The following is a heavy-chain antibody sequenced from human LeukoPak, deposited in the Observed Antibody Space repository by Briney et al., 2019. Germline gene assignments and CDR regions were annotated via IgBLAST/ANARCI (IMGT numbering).Heavy chain of an antibody. J-gene: IGHJ4*02. CDR2: ISGDGGST. CDR3: AKDMGSSGYYVDY. V-gene: IGHV3-43*02. Sequence: GGSLRLSCAASGFTFSSYAMSWVRQAPGKGLEWVSAISGDGGSTYDADSVKGRFTISRDNSKNSLYLQMKSLRTEDTALYYCAKDMGSSGYYVDYWGQGTLVTVYS. D-gene: IGHD3-22*01. CDR1: GFTFSSYA.